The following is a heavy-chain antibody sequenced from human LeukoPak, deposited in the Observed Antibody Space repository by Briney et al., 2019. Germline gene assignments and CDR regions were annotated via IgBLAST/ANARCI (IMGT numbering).Heavy chain of an antibody. J-gene: IGHJ4*02. CDR1: GFIFSNDA. CDR3: VRDPSGSGFAFDS. V-gene: IGHV3-33*01. D-gene: IGHD1-1*01. Sequence: GRSLRLACAASGFIFSNDAMHWVRQAPGKGLEWVAFIWFDGSNKHYADSVKGRFTISRDNSEDTLYLQMNSLRAEDTAVYYCVRDPSGSGFAFDSWGQGALVTVSS. CDR2: IWFDGSNK.